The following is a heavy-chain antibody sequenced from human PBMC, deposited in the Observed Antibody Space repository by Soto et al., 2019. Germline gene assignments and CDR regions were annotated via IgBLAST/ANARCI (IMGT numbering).Heavy chain of an antibody. CDR3: ARQRPTDGRWEFANYYGMDV. Sequence: PSETLSLTCTVSGDSISKSGHYWGWIRQPPGKALEWIGGIDYRGSTLYNPSLRSRITMSIDTSKNQFSLKLSSVTAADTAVYYCARQRPTDGRWEFANYYGMDVWGQGTPVTVSS. J-gene: IGHJ6*02. CDR2: IDYRGST. V-gene: IGHV4-39*01. CDR1: GDSISKSGHY. D-gene: IGHD1-26*01.